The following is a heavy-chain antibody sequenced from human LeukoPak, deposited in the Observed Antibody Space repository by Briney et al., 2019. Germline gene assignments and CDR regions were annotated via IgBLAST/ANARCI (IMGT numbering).Heavy chain of an antibody. Sequence: GGSLRLSCGASGFTFNAYTMHWVRQVPGKGLEWVSSMSSSRDYVFYADSVKGRFTIFRDNANQSLDLEMSSLRGEDTAIYYCARGLVGAAFDYWGRGTLVTVSS. D-gene: IGHD1-26*01. CDR2: MSSSRDYV. CDR3: ARGLVGAAFDY. V-gene: IGHV3-21*01. J-gene: IGHJ4*02. CDR1: GFTFNAYT.